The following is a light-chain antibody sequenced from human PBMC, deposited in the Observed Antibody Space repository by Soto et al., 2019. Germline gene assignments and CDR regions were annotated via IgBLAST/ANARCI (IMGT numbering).Light chain of an antibody. Sequence: IVMTQSPATLSVSPGEPATLSCRASQSVGTNLAWYQQKPGQPPRLLIYATSTRVTGVPVRFSGGGPGTDFTLTINRLEPEDFAVYYCQQRSIWPPVTFGQGTRLEIK. J-gene: IGKJ5*01. CDR2: ATS. V-gene: IGKV3D-11*03. CDR3: QQRSIWPPVT. CDR1: QSVGTN.